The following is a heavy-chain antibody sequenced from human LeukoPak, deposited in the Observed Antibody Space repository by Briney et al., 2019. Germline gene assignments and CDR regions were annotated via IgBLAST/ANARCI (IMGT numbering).Heavy chain of an antibody. D-gene: IGHD5-24*01. V-gene: IGHV3-30*02. Sequence: GGSLRLSCAASGFTFSSYGMHWVRQAPGKGLEWAAFIRYDGSNKYYADSVKGRFTISRDNSKNTLYLQMNSLRAEDTAVYYCAKALMATTYYFDYWGQGTLVTVSS. CDR2: IRYDGSNK. CDR3: AKALMATTYYFDY. CDR1: GFTFSSYG. J-gene: IGHJ4*02.